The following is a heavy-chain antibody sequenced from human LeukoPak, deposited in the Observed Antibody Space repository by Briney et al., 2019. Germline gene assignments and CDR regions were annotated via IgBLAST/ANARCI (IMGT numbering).Heavy chain of an antibody. V-gene: IGHV3-23*01. CDR2: ITGSGGNT. Sequence: TGGSLRLSCAASGFTFSNYGMNWVRQAPGKGLEWVSGITGSGGNTYYADSVKRRFTISRDNSKNTIYLQINSLRAEDTAVYYCARASLRWRLYNYSMDVWGKGTTVTISS. D-gene: IGHD4-23*01. CDR3: ARASLRWRLYNYSMDV. CDR1: GFTFSNYG. J-gene: IGHJ6*03.